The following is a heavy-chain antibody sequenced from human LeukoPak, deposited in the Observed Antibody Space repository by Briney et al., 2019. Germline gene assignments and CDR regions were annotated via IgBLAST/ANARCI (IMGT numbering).Heavy chain of an antibody. CDR1: GLTFSNYG. CDR3: AKDGPPYSSGWYCDY. CDR2: ISYDGSDK. D-gene: IGHD6-19*01. Sequence: GGSLRLSCAASGLTFSNYGMHWVRQAPGKGLEWVAFISYDGSDKYYADSVKGRFTFSRDNSKNTLYLQMNSLRAEDTAVYYCAKDGPPYSSGWYCDYWGQGTLVTVSS. V-gene: IGHV3-30*02. J-gene: IGHJ4*02.